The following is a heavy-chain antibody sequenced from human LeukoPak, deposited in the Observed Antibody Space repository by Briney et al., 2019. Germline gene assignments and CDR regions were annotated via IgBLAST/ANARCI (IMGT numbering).Heavy chain of an antibody. Sequence: PGGSLRLSCAASGFIFSDYYMSWVRQAPGKGLEWVSYITNSGSTIFYADSVKGRFTISRDNAKNSVYLQMNSLRAEDTALYYCARAGGTTCCDAFDIWGQGTMVTVSS. CDR1: GFIFSDYY. D-gene: IGHD1-1*01. V-gene: IGHV3-11*04. J-gene: IGHJ3*02. CDR3: ARAGGTTCCDAFDI. CDR2: ITNSGSTI.